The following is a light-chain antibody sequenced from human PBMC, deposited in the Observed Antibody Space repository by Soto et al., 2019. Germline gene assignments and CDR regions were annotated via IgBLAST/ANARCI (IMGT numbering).Light chain of an antibody. CDR3: QQYGSSPWT. CDR2: GAS. V-gene: IGKV3-20*01. Sequence: EIVMTQSPSTLSVSPGGRATLSCRASQSVSSSYLAWYQQKPGQAPRLLIYGASSRATGIPDRFSGSGSETDFTLTISRLEPEDFAVYYCQQYGSSPWTFGQGTKVDIK. J-gene: IGKJ1*01. CDR1: QSVSSSY.